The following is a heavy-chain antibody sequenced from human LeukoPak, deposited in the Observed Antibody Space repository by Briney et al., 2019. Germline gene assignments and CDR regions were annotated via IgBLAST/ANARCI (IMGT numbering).Heavy chain of an antibody. CDR1: GGSLSGYY. J-gene: IGHJ4*02. V-gene: IGHV4-34*01. Sequence: PSETLSLTCAVYGGSLSGYYWSWIRQPPGKGLEWIGEINHSGSTNYNPSLKSRVTISVDTSKNQFSLKLSSVTAADTAVYYCARAPKRLYGDYKPNFDYWGQGTLVTVSS. CDR3: ARAPKRLYGDYKPNFDY. CDR2: INHSGST. D-gene: IGHD4-17*01.